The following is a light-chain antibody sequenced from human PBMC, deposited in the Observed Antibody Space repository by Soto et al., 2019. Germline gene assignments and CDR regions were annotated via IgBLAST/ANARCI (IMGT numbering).Light chain of an antibody. J-gene: IGKJ1*01. Sequence: EVVMTQSPATLSVSPGERATLSCRASQNVRNNLAWYQQKPGQAPRVLIYGASTRATGIPARFSGSGSGTDFTLTISSLQSEDFAVYYCQQYNNRWTFGQGTKVEIK. CDR3: QQYNNRWT. CDR2: GAS. CDR1: QNVRNN. V-gene: IGKV3-15*01.